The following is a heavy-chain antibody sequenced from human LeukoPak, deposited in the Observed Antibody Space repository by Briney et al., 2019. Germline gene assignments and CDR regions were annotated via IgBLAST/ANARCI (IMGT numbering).Heavy chain of an antibody. V-gene: IGHV4-31*03. Sequence: PSETLSLTCTVSGGSISIGGYYWSWIRQRPGKGLEWIGYIFYNGNTYYNPSLKSRLTISGDTSENQFSLKLSSVTAADTAVYYCVRNFDSYNAFDIWGQGTMVTVSS. D-gene: IGHD3-22*01. CDR2: IFYNGNT. CDR1: GGSISIGGYY. J-gene: IGHJ3*02. CDR3: VRNFDSYNAFDI.